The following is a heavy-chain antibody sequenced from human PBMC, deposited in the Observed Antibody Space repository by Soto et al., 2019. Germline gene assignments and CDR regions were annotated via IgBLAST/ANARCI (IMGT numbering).Heavy chain of an antibody. D-gene: IGHD3-22*01. J-gene: IGHJ1*01. CDR3: ARDRVESGYPEYFHH. CDR1: GFTVSSNY. CDR2: IYSGGST. Sequence: EVQLVESGGGLIQPGGSLRLSCAASGFTVSSNYMSWVRQAPGKGLEWVSVIYSGGSTYYADSVKGRFTISRDNSKNTRYLQMNSLRAEDTAVYYCARDRVESGYPEYFHHWGQGTLVTVSS. V-gene: IGHV3-53*01.